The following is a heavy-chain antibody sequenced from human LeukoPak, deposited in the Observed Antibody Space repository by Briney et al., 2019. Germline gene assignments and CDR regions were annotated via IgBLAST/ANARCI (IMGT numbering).Heavy chain of an antibody. Sequence: GGSLRLSCAASGFTFSSYAMSWVRQAPGKGLEWVSGISGSGGSTYYADSVKGRFTISRVNSKNTLYLQMNSLRAEDTAVYYCAKEPRFYYDSSGYCYFDYWGQGTLVTVSS. V-gene: IGHV3-23*01. CDR2: ISGSGGST. CDR1: GFTFSSYA. CDR3: AKEPRFYYDSSGYCYFDY. D-gene: IGHD3-22*01. J-gene: IGHJ4*02.